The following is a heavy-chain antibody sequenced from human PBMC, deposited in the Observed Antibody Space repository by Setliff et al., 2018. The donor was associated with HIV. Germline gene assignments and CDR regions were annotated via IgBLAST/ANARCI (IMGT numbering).Heavy chain of an antibody. J-gene: IGHJ4*02. V-gene: IGHV3-7*03. CDR3: GRDPGMVDY. CDR2: IDKDGGKQ. CDR1: GFTYSDYW. D-gene: IGHD3-10*01. Sequence: PGKSLRLSCAASGFTYSDYWMSWVRQAPGKGLEWVANIDKDGGKQYYVDSVKGRFIISRDNAKNSLYLEMNSLRVEDTAVYYCGRDPGMVDYWGRGTLVTVSS.